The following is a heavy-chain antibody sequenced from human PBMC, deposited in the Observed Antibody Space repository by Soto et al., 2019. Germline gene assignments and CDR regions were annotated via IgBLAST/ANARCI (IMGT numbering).Heavy chain of an antibody. CDR1: GFTFSSYA. D-gene: IGHD6-13*01. Sequence: PGVSLRLSCAASGFTFSSYAMSWVRQAPGKGLEWVSAISGSGGSTYYADSVKGRFTISRDNSKNTLYLQMNSLRAEDTAVYSCEKSLGTQLEYNWFDPWGQGTLVTVS. CDR3: EKSLGTQLEYNWFDP. V-gene: IGHV3-23*01. J-gene: IGHJ5*02. CDR2: ISGSGGST.